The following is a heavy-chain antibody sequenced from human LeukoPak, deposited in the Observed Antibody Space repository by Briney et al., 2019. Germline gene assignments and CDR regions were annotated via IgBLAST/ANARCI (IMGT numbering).Heavy chain of an antibody. CDR1: GYSISSGYY. CDR3: ARDWNCYDSSGYYLPFDY. V-gene: IGHV4-38-2*02. D-gene: IGHD3-22*01. Sequence: RASETLSLTCTVSGYSISSGYYWGWIRQPPGKGLEWIGSIYHSGSTYYNPSLKSRVTISVDTSKNQFSLKLSSVTAADTAVYYCARDWNCYDSSGYYLPFDYWGQGTLVTVSS. J-gene: IGHJ4*02. CDR2: IYHSGST.